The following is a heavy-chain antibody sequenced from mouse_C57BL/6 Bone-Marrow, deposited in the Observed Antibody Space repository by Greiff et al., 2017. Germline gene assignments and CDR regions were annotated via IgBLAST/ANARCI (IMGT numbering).Heavy chain of an antibody. CDR2: IYPGDGDT. D-gene: IGHD2-5*01. V-gene: IGHV1-80*01. CDR3: AREGSNCGFAY. J-gene: IGHJ3*01. Sequence: VQLVESGAELVKPGASVKISCKASGYAFSSYWMNWVKQRPGKGLEWIGQIYPGDGDTNYNGKFKGKATLTADKSSSTAYMQLSSLTSEDSAVYFCAREGSNCGFAYWGQGTLVTVSA. CDR1: GYAFSSYW.